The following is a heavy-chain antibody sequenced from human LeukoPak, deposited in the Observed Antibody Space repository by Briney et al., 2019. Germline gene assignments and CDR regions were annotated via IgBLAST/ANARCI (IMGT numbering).Heavy chain of an antibody. V-gene: IGHV1-2*02. Sequence: GASVKLSCKASGYTFTGYYMHWVRQPPGQGLEWMGWINPNSGGTNYAQKIQGRVTMTRDTSISTAYMELSRLRSDDTAVYYCARGPYYGSGRRGYYFDYWGQGTLVTVSS. J-gene: IGHJ4*02. CDR2: INPNSGGT. D-gene: IGHD3-10*01. CDR3: ARGPYYGSGRRGYYFDY. CDR1: GYTFTGYY.